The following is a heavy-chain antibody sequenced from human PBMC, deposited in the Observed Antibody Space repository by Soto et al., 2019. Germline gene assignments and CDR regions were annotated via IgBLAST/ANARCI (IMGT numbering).Heavy chain of an antibody. CDR3: ARDALYCSGGSCSLYYYYYYGMDV. D-gene: IGHD2-15*01. CDR2: IGASGAGT. Sequence: PGGSLRLSCAASGFTFSSYAMSWVRQAPGKGLEWVSAIGASGAGTYYAEYVKGRFTISRDNSKNTLYLQMNSLRAEDTAVYYCARDALYCSGGSCSLYYYYYYGMDVWGQGTTVTVSS. V-gene: IGHV3-23*01. J-gene: IGHJ6*02. CDR1: GFTFSSYA.